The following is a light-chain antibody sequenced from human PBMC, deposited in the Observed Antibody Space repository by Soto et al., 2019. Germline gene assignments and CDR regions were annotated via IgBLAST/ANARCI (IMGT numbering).Light chain of an antibody. CDR2: DVS. V-gene: IGLV2-11*01. J-gene: IGLJ2*01. Sequence: QSALTQPRSVSGSPGQSVTISCTGTSSDVGGYNYVSWYQQRPGKAPKLMIYDVSKRPSGVPDRFSGSKSGNTASLTISGLQADDEADYYCCSYAGTYRVVFGGGTKVTVL. CDR1: SSDVGGYNY. CDR3: CSYAGTYRVV.